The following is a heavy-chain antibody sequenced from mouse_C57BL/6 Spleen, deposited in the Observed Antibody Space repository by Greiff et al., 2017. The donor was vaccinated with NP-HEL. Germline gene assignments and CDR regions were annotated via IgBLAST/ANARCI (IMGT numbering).Heavy chain of an antibody. CDR2: IDPEDGDT. CDR1: GFNIKDYY. J-gene: IGHJ1*03. Sequence: EVQLQQSGAELVRPGASVKLSCTASGFNIKDYYMHWVKQRPEQGLEWIGRIDPEDGDTEYAPKFQGKATMTADKSSNTAYLQLSSLTSEDTAVYYCTLTDWYFDVWGTGTTVTVSS. D-gene: IGHD4-1*01. CDR3: TLTDWYFDV. V-gene: IGHV14-1*01.